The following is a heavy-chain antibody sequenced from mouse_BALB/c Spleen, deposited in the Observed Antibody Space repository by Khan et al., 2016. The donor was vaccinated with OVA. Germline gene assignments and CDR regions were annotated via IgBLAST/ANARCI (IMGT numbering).Heavy chain of an antibody. V-gene: IGHV3-2*02. CDR3: ARVYGGDFDY. Sequence: VQLKESGPGLVKPSQSLSLTCTVTGYSITSDYAWNWIRTFPGNKLEWMGFISYSGNTYYNPSLKSRITITRDTSKNQFFLQLNSVTTEDTATYYCARVYGGDFDYWGQGTTLTGSS. D-gene: IGHD1-1*01. CDR1: GYSITSDYA. CDR2: ISYSGNT. J-gene: IGHJ2*01.